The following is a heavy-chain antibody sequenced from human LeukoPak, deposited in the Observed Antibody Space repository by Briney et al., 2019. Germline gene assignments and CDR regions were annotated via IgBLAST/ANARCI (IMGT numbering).Heavy chain of an antibody. V-gene: IGHV4-34*01. Sequence: SETLSLTCTVYGGSFSGYYWSWIRQPPGKGLEWIGEINHSGSTNYNPSLKSRVTISVDTSKNQFSLKLSSVTAADTAVYYCARGFQYYDILTGYWIGNWFDPWGQGTLVTVSS. CDR3: ARGFQYYDILTGYWIGNWFDP. D-gene: IGHD3-9*01. CDR1: GGSFSGYY. CDR2: INHSGST. J-gene: IGHJ5*02.